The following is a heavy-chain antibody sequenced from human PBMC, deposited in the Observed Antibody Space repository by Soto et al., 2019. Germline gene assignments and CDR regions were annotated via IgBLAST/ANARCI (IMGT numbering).Heavy chain of an antibody. V-gene: IGHV3-23*01. CDR1: GFTFSSYA. CDR2: ISGSGGNT. CDR3: AKDRGYYDSSGYYYSSNWFDP. J-gene: IGHJ5*02. Sequence: PGGSLRLSCAASGFTFSSYAMSWVRQAPGKGLEWVSAISGSGGNTYYADSVKGRFTISRDNSKNTLYLQMNSLRAEDTAVYYCAKDRGYYDSSGYYYSSNWFDPWGQGTLVTVSS. D-gene: IGHD3-22*01.